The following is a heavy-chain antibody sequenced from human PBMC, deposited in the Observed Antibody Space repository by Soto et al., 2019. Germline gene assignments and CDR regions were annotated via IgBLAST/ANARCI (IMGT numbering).Heavy chain of an antibody. Sequence: GASVKVSCKASGYTFTNYGISWVRQAPGQGLEWMGWISAYNGNTNYAQKLQGRVTMTTDTSTSTAYMELRSLRSDDTAVYYCARDYQDIVLMVYEKWFDPWGQGTLVTVSS. V-gene: IGHV1-18*01. CDR3: ARDYQDIVLMVYEKWFDP. D-gene: IGHD2-8*01. CDR1: GYTFTNYG. J-gene: IGHJ5*02. CDR2: ISAYNGNT.